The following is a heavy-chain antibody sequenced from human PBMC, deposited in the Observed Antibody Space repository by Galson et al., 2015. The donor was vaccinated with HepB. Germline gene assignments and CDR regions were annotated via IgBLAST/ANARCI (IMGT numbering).Heavy chain of an antibody. Sequence: SLRLSGAASGFTFSNYPMSGVRQAPGKGLEWVSYIRSSSSTIYYADSVKGRLTISTDNAKKSLYLQMNSLRAEDTAVYYCARGKYDSGTDYYFDYWGQGTLVTVSS. CDR1: GFTFSNYP. CDR2: IRSSSSTI. CDR3: ARGKYDSGTDYYFDY. J-gene: IGHJ4*02. V-gene: IGHV3-48*01. D-gene: IGHD3-22*01.